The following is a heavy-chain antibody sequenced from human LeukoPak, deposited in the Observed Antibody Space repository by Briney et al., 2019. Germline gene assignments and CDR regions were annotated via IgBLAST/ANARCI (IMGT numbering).Heavy chain of an antibody. CDR3: ARAYNGYDSP. CDR2: VNHSGTT. J-gene: IGHJ5*02. V-gene: IGHV4-34*01. D-gene: IGHD5-12*01. CDR1: GGSFTDYY. Sequence: SETLSLTCAVYGGSFTDYYWSWIRQTPGKGLEWIGEVNHSGTTNYNPSLKSRVTISVDTSKNQFSLKVTSVTAADTALSYCARAYNGYDSPWGKGPLVTVSS.